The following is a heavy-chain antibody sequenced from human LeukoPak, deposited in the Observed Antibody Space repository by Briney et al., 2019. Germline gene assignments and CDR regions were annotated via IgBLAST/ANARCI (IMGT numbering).Heavy chain of an antibody. Sequence: GGSLRLSCAASGFTFSNYWMHSVRQAPGKGLVWVSRINSDGSSTSYADSVKGRFTISRDNRKNTLYLQMNNLRAEDTAVYYCARDPHGYWWFDPWGQGTLVTVSS. CDR3: ARDPHGYWWFDP. V-gene: IGHV3-74*01. J-gene: IGHJ5*02. CDR2: INSDGSST. D-gene: IGHD3-22*01. CDR1: GFTFSNYW.